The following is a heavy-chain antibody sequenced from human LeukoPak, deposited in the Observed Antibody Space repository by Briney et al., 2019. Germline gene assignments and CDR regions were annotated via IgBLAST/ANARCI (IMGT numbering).Heavy chain of an antibody. J-gene: IGHJ4*02. CDR3: AKEVTAIHGNYFDY. Sequence: PGGSLRLSCAASGFTFSNYWMSWVRQAPGKGLEWVANIQQDGSERYYVDSVKGRFTISRDNAKNSLYLQMNSLRAEDTAEYYCAKEVTAIHGNYFDYWGQGTLVTVSS. CDR2: IQQDGSER. D-gene: IGHD2-21*02. V-gene: IGHV3-7*01. CDR1: GFTFSNYW.